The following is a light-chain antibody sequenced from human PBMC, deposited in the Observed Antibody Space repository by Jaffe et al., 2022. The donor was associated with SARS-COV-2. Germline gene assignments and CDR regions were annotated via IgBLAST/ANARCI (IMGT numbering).Light chain of an antibody. Sequence: QSALTQPASVSGSPGQSITISCTGTSSDIGSYDYVSWYQQNPGKAPKLMIYDVSNRPSGVSNRFSGSKSDNRASLTISGLQTEDEADYYCSSYTSSSTWVFGGGTKLTVL. CDR2: DVS. CDR1: SSDIGSYDY. V-gene: IGLV2-14*01. J-gene: IGLJ3*02. CDR3: SSYTSSSTWV.